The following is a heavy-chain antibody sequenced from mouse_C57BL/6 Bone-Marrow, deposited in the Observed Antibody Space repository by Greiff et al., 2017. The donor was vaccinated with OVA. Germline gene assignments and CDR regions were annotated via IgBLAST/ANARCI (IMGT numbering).Heavy chain of an antibody. V-gene: IGHV1-19*01. Sequence: EVKVVESGPVLVKPGASVSLSCKASGYTFTDYYLNWVKQSPGKRLEWIGVINPYNGGTSYNQKFRGKATLTVDNSSSTAYMELNSLTSEDSAVYYCASCRKLAYWGQGTLVTVSA. CDR3: ASCRKLAY. CDR1: GYTFTDYY. CDR2: INPYNGGT. J-gene: IGHJ3*01.